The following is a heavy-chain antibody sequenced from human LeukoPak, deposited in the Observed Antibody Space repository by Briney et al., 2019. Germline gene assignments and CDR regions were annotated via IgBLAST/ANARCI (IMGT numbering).Heavy chain of an antibody. D-gene: IGHD2-8*01. CDR1: GFTFSSYA. J-gene: IGHJ4*02. CDR3: ARDRRGMLHDYFDY. V-gene: IGHV3-30-3*01. Sequence: GRSLRLSCAASGFTFSSYAMHWVRQAPGKGLEWVAVISYDGSNKYYADSVKGRFTISRDNSKNTLYLQMNSLRAEDTAVYYCARDRRGMLHDYFDYWGQGTLVTVSS. CDR2: ISYDGSNK.